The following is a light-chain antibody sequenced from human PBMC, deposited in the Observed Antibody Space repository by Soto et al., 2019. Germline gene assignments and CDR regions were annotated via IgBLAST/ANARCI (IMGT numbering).Light chain of an antibody. CDR3: QHYGRSPRGT. J-gene: IGKJ1*01. CDR2: ATS. V-gene: IGKV3-20*01. CDR1: QSVSSSY. Sequence: EIVFTQSPGTLSFSPGERATLSCRASQSVSSSYFAWYQQKPGQAPRLLIYATSSRATGIPDRFSGSGSGTDFTLSISRLEPEDSAVYYCQHYGRSPRGTFGQGTKVDIK.